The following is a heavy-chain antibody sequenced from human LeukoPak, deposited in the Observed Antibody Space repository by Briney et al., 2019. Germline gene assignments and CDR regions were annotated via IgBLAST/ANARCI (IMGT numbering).Heavy chain of an antibody. CDR2: ISYDGSNK. J-gene: IGHJ6*02. CDR1: GFTFSSYA. CDR3: ASECYDILTGYPRPDRYYYYYGMDV. V-gene: IGHV3-30-3*01. Sequence: GRSLRLSCAASGFTFSSYAMHWVRQAPGKGLEWVAVISYDGSNKYYADSVKGRFTISRDNSKNTLYLQMNSLRAEDTAVYYCASECYDILTGYPRPDRYYYYYGMDVWGQGTTVTVSS. D-gene: IGHD3-9*01.